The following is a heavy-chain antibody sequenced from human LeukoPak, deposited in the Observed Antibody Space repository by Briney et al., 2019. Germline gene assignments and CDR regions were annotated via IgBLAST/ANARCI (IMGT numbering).Heavy chain of an antibody. D-gene: IGHD3-10*01. CDR1: VYTFTSYD. V-gene: IGHV1-8*01. J-gene: IGHJ4*02. CDR3: ARGTYYYRSGSFYY. Sequence: ASVKVSCKASVYTFTSYDINWVRQATGQGLEWMGWMNPNSGNTGYAQKFQGRVTLTRNTSNTTAYMELSSLRAKDTDGYYCARGTYYYRSGSFYYWGQGTLVTVSS. CDR2: MNPNSGNT.